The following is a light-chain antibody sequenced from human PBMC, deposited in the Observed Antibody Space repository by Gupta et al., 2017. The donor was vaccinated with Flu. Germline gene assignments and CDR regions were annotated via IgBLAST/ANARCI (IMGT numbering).Light chain of an antibody. V-gene: IGLV2-11*01. CDR3: CSYAGSTLYV. CDR1: SSDVGGYNY. J-gene: IGLJ1*01. CDR2: DVV. Sequence: QSAPTQPRSVSGSPGQSVTISCTGTSSDVGGYNYLFWYQQHPGKAPNLMIYDVVKRPAGVPDRFSASKSGNTASLTISGLQAEDEADYYCCSYAGSTLYVFGTGTKVTVL.